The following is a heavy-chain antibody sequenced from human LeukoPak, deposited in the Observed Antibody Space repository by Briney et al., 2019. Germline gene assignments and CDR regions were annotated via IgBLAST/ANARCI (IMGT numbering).Heavy chain of an antibody. CDR1: GYTFSSHG. Sequence: GASVKVSCKASGYTFSSHGITWVRRAPGQGREWMGWISANNGNTNYAQKLQGRVTVTTDTSTSIAYLELRSLRSDDTAVYYCAREGTAGRYYFDYWGQGTLVTVSS. V-gene: IGHV1-18*01. CDR3: AREGTAGRYYFDY. CDR2: ISANNGNT. D-gene: IGHD3-10*01. J-gene: IGHJ4*02.